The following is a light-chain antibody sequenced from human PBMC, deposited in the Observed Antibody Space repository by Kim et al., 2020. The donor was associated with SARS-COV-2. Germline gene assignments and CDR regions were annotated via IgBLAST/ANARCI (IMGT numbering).Light chain of an antibody. J-gene: IGLJ2*01. CDR1: NIGNKN. CDR3: QVWDSSTVI. Sequence: SVALGQTARMTCGGDNIGNKNVHWSQKKPGQAPVLVIYRNNKLSSGISERVSGSNSGNTATLTISRAQAGDEADYYCQVWDSSTVIFGGGTQLTVL. CDR2: RNN. V-gene: IGLV3-9*01.